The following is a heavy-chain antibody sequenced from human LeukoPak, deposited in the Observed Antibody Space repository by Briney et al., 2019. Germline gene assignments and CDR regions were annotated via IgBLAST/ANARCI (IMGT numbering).Heavy chain of an antibody. Sequence: PGGSLRLSCTASGFTFGDYAMSWVRQAPGKGLECVGFIRSKAYGGITEYAASVKGRFTISRDDSKSIAYLQMNSLKTEDTAVYYCTTVVPAANDAFDIWGQGTMVSVSS. CDR3: TTVVPAANDAFDI. J-gene: IGHJ3*02. CDR2: IRSKAYGGIT. V-gene: IGHV3-49*04. CDR1: GFTFGDYA. D-gene: IGHD2-2*01.